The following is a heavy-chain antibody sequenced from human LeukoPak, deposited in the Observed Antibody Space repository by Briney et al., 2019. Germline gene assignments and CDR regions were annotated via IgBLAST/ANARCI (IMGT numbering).Heavy chain of an antibody. V-gene: IGHV4-38-2*02. CDR1: GYSISSGYY. D-gene: IGHD2-2*01. Sequence: PSETLSLTCTVSGYSISSGYYWGWIRQPPGKGLEWIGGIYHSGSTYYNPSLKRRVTISVDTSKNQFSLKLSSVTAADTAVYYCARTEVVPAASDYWGQGTLVTVSS. J-gene: IGHJ4*02. CDR2: IYHSGST. CDR3: ARTEVVPAASDY.